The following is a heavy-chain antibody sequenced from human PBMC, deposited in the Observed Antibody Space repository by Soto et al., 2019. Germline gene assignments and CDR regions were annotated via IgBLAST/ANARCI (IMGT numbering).Heavy chain of an antibody. CDR2: ISYDGSNK. Sequence: PGGSLRLSCAASGFTFSSYGMHWVRQAPGKGLEWVAVISYDGSNKYYADSVKGRFTISRDNSKNTLYLQMNSLRAEDTAVYYCANGYYGSGSYYTIADYWGQGTLVTVSS. CDR1: GFTFSSYG. J-gene: IGHJ4*02. CDR3: ANGYYGSGSYYTIADY. V-gene: IGHV3-30*18. D-gene: IGHD3-10*01.